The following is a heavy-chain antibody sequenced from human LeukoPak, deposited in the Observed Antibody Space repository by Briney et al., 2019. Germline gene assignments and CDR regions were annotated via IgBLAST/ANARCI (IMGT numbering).Heavy chain of an antibody. V-gene: IGHV3-21*01. J-gene: IGHJ4*02. CDR2: ISSSSSYI. D-gene: IGHD6-13*01. CDR1: GFTFSSYS. Sequence: GGSLRLSCAASGFTFSSYSMNWVRQAPGKGLEWVSSISSSSSYIYYADSVKGRFTISRDNAKNSLYLQMNSLRAEDTAVYYCARDRGQQLRTTFDYWGQGNLVTVSS. CDR3: ARDRGQQLRTTFDY.